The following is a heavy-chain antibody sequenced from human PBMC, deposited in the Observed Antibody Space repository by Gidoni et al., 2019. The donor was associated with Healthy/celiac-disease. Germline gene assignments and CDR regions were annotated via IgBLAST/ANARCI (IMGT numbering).Heavy chain of an antibody. CDR3: ARLRGQQLVLDY. V-gene: IGHV4-39*01. J-gene: IGHJ4*02. Sequence: QLQLQESGPGLVKPSETLSLTCTVSGGSISSSSYYWGWIRQPPGKGLEWIGCIYYSVRNDYNPSLKSRVTISVDTSKNQFSLKLSSVTAADTAVYYCARLRGQQLVLDYWGQGTLVTVSS. D-gene: IGHD6-13*01. CDR1: GGSISSSSYY. CDR2: IYYSVRN.